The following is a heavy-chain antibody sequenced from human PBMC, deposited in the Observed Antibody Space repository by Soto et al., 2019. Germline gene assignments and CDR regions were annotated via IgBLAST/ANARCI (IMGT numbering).Heavy chain of an antibody. Sequence: SETLSLTCTVSGGSINNHYWSWIRQPPGEGLEWIGYIDYTGATAYSPSLASRATLSVDTSKNQFSPKLTSLTAADTAIYFCARANWYFDYWGQGTLVTVSS. CDR2: IDYTGAT. D-gene: IGHD7-27*01. V-gene: IGHV4-59*11. J-gene: IGHJ4*02. CDR1: GGSINNHY. CDR3: ARANWYFDY.